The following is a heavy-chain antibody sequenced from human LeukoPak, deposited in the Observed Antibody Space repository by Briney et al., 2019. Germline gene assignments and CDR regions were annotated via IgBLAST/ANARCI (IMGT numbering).Heavy chain of an antibody. CDR3: AKWRGYDSSYYFDY. J-gene: IGHJ4*02. CDR1: GFTFSSYG. V-gene: IGHV3-23*01. D-gene: IGHD5-12*01. Sequence: ESGGSLRLSCAASGFTFSSYGMSWVRQAPGKGLEWVSAITATSSSTHDADSVQGRFTISRDNSKNTLYLQMDSLRAEDTAVYYCAKWRGYDSSYYFDYWGQGTLVTVSS. CDR2: ITATSSST.